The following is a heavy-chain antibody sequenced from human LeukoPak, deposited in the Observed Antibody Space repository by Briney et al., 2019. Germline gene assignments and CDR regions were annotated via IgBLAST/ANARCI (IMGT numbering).Heavy chain of an antibody. J-gene: IGHJ6*03. Sequence: SETLSLTCIVSGGSISTSDNYWGWIRQPPGKGLEWIGYIYYSGSTNYNPSLKSRVTISVDTSKNQFSLKLSSVTAADTAVYYCARVESNYYYYMDVWGKGTTVTVSS. V-gene: IGHV4-61*08. CDR1: GGSISTSDNY. CDR2: IYYSGST. D-gene: IGHD2/OR15-2a*01. CDR3: ARVESNYYYYMDV.